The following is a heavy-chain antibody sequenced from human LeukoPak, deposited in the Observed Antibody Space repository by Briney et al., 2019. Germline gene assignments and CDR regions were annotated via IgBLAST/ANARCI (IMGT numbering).Heavy chain of an antibody. J-gene: IGHJ3*02. D-gene: IGHD6-25*01. CDR3: AKDRSGTWTNDAFDI. CDR2: ISWNSGSI. CDR1: GFTFDDYA. V-gene: IGHV3-9*01. Sequence: QTGRSLRLSCAASGFTFDDYAMHWVRQAPGKGLEWVSGISWNSGSIGYADSVKGRFTISRDNAKNSLYLQMNSLRAEDTAVYYCAKDRSGTWTNDAFDIWGQGTMVTVSS.